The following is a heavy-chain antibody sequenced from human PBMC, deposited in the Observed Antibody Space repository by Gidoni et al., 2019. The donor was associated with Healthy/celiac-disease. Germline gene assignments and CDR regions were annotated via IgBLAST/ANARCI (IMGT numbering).Heavy chain of an antibody. CDR1: GGSFSGYY. J-gene: IGHJ5*02. V-gene: IGHV4-34*01. D-gene: IGHD2-15*01. Sequence: QVQLQQWGAGLLKPSETLSLTCAVYGGSFSGYYWSWIRQPPGKGLEWIGEINHSGSTNYNPSLKSRVTISVDTSKNQFSLKLSSVTAADTAVYYCARDPDCSGGSCPTLNWFDPWGQGTLVTVSS. CDR2: INHSGST. CDR3: ARDPDCSGGSCPTLNWFDP.